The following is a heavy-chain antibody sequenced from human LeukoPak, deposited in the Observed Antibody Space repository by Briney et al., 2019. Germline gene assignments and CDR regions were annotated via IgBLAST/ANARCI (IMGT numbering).Heavy chain of an antibody. CDR1: GLTFRNHA. Sequence: GGSLRLSCAASGLTFRNHAIHWVRQAPGKGLEWVSVISHDGGNDYYRDSVKGRFTISRDNSRNTVFLQMNSLRPGDTAVYYCVGGPAYYNMDVWGKGTTVTVSS. D-gene: IGHD3-16*01. V-gene: IGHV3-30*04. J-gene: IGHJ6*03. CDR3: VGGPAYYNMDV. CDR2: ISHDGGND.